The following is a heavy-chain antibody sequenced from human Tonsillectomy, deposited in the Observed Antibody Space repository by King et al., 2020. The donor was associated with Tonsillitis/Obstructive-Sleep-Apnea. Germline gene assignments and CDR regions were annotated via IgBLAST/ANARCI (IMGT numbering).Heavy chain of an antibody. CDR3: ASHRSYSSSPFDY. V-gene: IGHV5-10-1*01. Sequence: VQLVESGAEVKKPGESLRISCKGYGYSLTTYWISWVRRMPGKGLEWMGRIDTSDSYTNYSPSFQGHVTSSADKSISTAYLQWSSLKASDTAMYYCASHRSYSSSPFDYWGQGTLVTVSS. D-gene: IGHD6-6*01. CDR2: IDTSDSYT. CDR1: GYSLTTYW. J-gene: IGHJ4*02.